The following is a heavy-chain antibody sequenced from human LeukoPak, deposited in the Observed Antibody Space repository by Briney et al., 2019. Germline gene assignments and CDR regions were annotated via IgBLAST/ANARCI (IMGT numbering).Heavy chain of an antibody. Sequence: ASVKVSCKASGYTFTSYDINWVRQATGQGLEWMGWMNPNSGNTGYAQKFQGRVTMTRNTSISTAYMELSSLRSEDTAVYFCARGDGSSSWDPFDYWGQGTLVTVSS. J-gene: IGHJ4*02. CDR1: GYTFTSYD. CDR3: ARGDGSSSWDPFDY. V-gene: IGHV1-8*01. CDR2: MNPNSGNT. D-gene: IGHD6-13*01.